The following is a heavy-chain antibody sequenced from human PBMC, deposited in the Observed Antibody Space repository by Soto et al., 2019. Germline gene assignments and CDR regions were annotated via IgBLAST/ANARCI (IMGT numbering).Heavy chain of an antibody. D-gene: IGHD3-3*01. Sequence: SETLSLTCTVSGGSISSSSYYWGWIRQPPGKGLEWIGSIYYSGSTYYNPSLKSRVTISVDTSKNQFSLKLSSVTAADTAVYYCARRYDFWSVTPGVTFDYWGQGTLVTVSS. CDR3: ARRYDFWSVTPGVTFDY. CDR1: GGSISSSSYY. V-gene: IGHV4-39*01. J-gene: IGHJ4*02. CDR2: IYYSGST.